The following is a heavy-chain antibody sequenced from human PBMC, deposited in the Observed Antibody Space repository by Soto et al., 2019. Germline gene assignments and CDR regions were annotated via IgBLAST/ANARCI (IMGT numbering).Heavy chain of an antibody. CDR1: GGSFNGY. CDR2: IKQGGSS. J-gene: IGHJ5*02. CDR3: ALWFGDSYNWFDP. D-gene: IGHD3-10*01. V-gene: IGHV4-34*01. Sequence: SETLSLTCAVYGGSFNGYWNWIRQPPGKGLERIGEIKQGGSSKYNPSLMSRATVSLDTSKNQFSLKLTSVTAADTAVYYCALWFGDSYNWFDPWGQGTLVTVSS.